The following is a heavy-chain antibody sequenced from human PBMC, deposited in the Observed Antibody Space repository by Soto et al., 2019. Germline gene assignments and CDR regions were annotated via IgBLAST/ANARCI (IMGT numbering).Heavy chain of an antibody. Sequence: SETLSLTCTVSSDSISSYYWSWIRQPPGKRLEWIGYISYSGSTDYNPSLKSRVTISGDTSKNQFSLKVSSVTAADTAVYYCARGTSWQLPFDYWGQGTLVTVSS. J-gene: IGHJ4*02. V-gene: IGHV4-59*01. CDR1: SDSISSYY. CDR3: ARGTSWQLPFDY. CDR2: ISYSGST. D-gene: IGHD6-13*01.